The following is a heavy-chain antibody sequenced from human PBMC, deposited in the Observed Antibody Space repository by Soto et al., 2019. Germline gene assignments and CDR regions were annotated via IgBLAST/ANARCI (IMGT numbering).Heavy chain of an antibody. CDR2: IHYSGTT. Sequence: PSETLSLTCTVSGGSISSGGYYWSWIRQHPGKGLEWIGYIHYSGTTYYNPSLKSRLTMSVDSSKNQFSLKVYSVTAEDTAVYYCAREDCSGGSCYLDVWGQGTTVTVS. D-gene: IGHD2-15*01. V-gene: IGHV4-31*03. CDR1: GGSISSGGYY. J-gene: IGHJ6*02. CDR3: AREDCSGGSCYLDV.